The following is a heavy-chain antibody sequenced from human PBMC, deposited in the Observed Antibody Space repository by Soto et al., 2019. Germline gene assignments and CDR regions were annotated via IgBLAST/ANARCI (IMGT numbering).Heavy chain of an antibody. J-gene: IGHJ6*02. CDR3: AKNRYCSSTSCFDFSYGLDV. CDR1: GFTFSAYS. Sequence: GGYLRLSCSASGFTFSAYSMHWVRLAPGKGLEHVSTVSSGGGSTFYADSVKGRFTISRDNSKNTLYLQMARLRPEDTAVYYCAKNRYCSSTSCFDFSYGLDVWGQGTTVTVSS. CDR2: VSSGGGST. D-gene: IGHD2-2*01. V-gene: IGHV3-64D*06.